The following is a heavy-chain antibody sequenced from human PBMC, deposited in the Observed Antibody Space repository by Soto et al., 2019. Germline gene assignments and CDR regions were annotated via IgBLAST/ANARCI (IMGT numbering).Heavy chain of an antibody. D-gene: IGHD4-17*01. Sequence: EVQLLESGGGLVQPGGSLRLSCAASGFTFSSYAMNWVRQAPGKGLEWVSVISGSGGSTYYADAVKGRFTISRDNSKNTLYLQMNSLRAEDTAVYYCAKRTVGWYFDLWRRGTLVTLSS. J-gene: IGHJ2*01. CDR3: AKRTVGWYFDL. CDR1: GFTFSSYA. V-gene: IGHV3-23*01. CDR2: ISGSGGST.